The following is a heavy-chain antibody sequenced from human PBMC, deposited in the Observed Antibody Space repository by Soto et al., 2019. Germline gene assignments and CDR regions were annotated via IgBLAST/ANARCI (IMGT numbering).Heavy chain of an antibody. CDR3: ARLGDYVWGSWATYYYGMDV. CDR1: GFTFSSYG. J-gene: IGHJ6*02. Sequence: QVQLVESGGGVVQPGRSLRLSCAASGFTFSSYGMHWVRQAPGKGLEWVAVIWYDGSNKYYADSVKGRFTISRDNSKNTLYLQMNSLRAEDTAVYYCARLGDYVWGSWATYYYGMDVWGQGTTVTVSS. CDR2: IWYDGSNK. D-gene: IGHD3-16*01. V-gene: IGHV3-33*01.